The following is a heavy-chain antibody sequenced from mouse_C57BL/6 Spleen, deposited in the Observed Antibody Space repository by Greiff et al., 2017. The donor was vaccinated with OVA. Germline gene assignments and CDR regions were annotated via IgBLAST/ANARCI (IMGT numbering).Heavy chain of an antibody. Sequence: EVHLVESGGGLVQPGGSLSLSCAASGFTFTDYYMSWVRQPPGKALEWLGFIRNKANGYTTEYSASVKGRFTISRDNSQSILYLQMNALRAEDSATYYCARSAVVPFDYWGQGTTLTVSS. CDR3: ARSAVVPFDY. D-gene: IGHD1-1*01. J-gene: IGHJ2*01. CDR2: IRNKANGYTT. V-gene: IGHV7-3*01. CDR1: GFTFTDYY.